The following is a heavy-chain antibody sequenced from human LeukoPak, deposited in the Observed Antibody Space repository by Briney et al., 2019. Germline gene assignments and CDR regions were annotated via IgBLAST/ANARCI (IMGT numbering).Heavy chain of an antibody. J-gene: IGHJ4*02. V-gene: IGHV1-18*01. D-gene: IGHD6-13*01. CDR1: GYTFTSYG. CDR2: ISAYNGNT. CDR3: ARWAVGSSSWYGDY. Sequence: ASVKVSCKASGYTFTSYGISWVRQAPGQGLEWMGWISAYNGNTDYAQKLQGRVTMPTDTSTSTAYMKLRSVSSDDTAVYYCARWAVGSSSWYGDYWGQGTLVTVSS.